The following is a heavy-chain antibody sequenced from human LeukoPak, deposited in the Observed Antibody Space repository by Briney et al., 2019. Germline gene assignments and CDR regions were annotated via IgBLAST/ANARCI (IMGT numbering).Heavy chain of an antibody. CDR1: GFTFSSYW. CDR3: ARDSTYYDFWSGYSAYYYYGMDV. V-gene: IGHV3-74*01. D-gene: IGHD3-3*01. J-gene: IGHJ6*02. CDR2: INSDGSST. Sequence: PGGSLRLSCAASGFTFSSYWMHWVRHAPGKGLVWVSRINSDGSSTSYADSVKGRFTISRDNAKNTLYLQMNSLRAEDTAVYYCARDSTYYDFWSGYSAYYYYGMDVWGQGTTVTVSS.